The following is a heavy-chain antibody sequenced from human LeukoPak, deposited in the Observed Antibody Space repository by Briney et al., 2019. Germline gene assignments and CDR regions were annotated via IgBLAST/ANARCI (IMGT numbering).Heavy chain of an antibody. D-gene: IGHD2-2*01. J-gene: IGHJ6*02. CDR1: GGTFSSYA. CDR2: IIPIFGTA. Sequence: SVKVSCTASGGTFSSYAISWVRQAPGQGLEWMGGIIPIFGTANYAQKFQGRVTITADESTSTAYMELSSLRSEDTAVYYCARGEDIVVVPAASYGMDVWGQGTTVTVSS. V-gene: IGHV1-69*13. CDR3: ARGEDIVVVPAASYGMDV.